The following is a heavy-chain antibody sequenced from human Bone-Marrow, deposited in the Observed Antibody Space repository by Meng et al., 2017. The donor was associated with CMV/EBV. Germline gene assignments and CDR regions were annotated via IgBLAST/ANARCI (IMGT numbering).Heavy chain of an antibody. CDR2: IIPIFGTA. CDR1: GGTFSSYA. CDR3: ARDQYPLYCSSTSCYGENYYGMDV. J-gene: IGHJ6*02. V-gene: IGHV1-69*05. D-gene: IGHD2-2*01. Sequence: VKVSCKASGGTFSSYAISWVRQAPGQGLEWMGGIIPIFGTANYAQKFQGRVTITTDESTSTAYMELSSLRSEDTAVYYCARDQYPLYCSSTSCYGENYYGMDVWGQGTTVTVSS.